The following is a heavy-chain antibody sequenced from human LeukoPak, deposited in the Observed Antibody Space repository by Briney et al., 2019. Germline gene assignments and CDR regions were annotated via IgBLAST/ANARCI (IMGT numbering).Heavy chain of an antibody. Sequence: PSETLSLTCTVSGVSISSSSYYWGWIRQPPGKGLEWIVSIYYSGITYYNPSLNSRVTISVDTSKNQFSQKLSSVTAADRAVYYCASRADCSSTSCPYYYYYYGMDVWGQGTTVTVSS. CDR1: GVSISSSSYY. CDR2: IYYSGIT. V-gene: IGHV4-39*01. CDR3: ASRADCSSTSCPYYYYYYGMDV. J-gene: IGHJ6*02. D-gene: IGHD2-2*01.